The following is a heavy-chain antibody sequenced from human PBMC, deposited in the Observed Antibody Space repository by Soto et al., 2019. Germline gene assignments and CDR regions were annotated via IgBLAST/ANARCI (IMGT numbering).Heavy chain of an antibody. CDR2: INPNSGDT. CDR3: ARANWAHAFDI. V-gene: IGHV1-2*04. CDR1: GYTFTDSY. Sequence: QVQLMQSATEVKKPGASVKVSCKASGYTFTDSYIHWVRQAPGQGLEWMGWINPNSGDTNYAQKFLGWVAMTRDTSIRTAYMDLNRLTSDDTAMYYCARANWAHAFDIWGQGTMVTVS. D-gene: IGHD7-27*01. J-gene: IGHJ3*02.